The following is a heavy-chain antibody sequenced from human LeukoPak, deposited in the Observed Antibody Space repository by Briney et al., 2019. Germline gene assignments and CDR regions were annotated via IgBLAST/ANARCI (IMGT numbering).Heavy chain of an antibody. CDR1: GGTFSSYA. J-gene: IGHJ6*03. Sequence: SVKVSCKASGGTFSSYAISWVRQAPGQGLEWMGGIIPIFGTANYAQKFQGRVTITTDESTSTAYMEPSSLRSEDTAVYYCARGDIVVVPAAREVYYYYMDVWGKGTTVTVSS. CDR2: IIPIFGTA. D-gene: IGHD2-2*01. V-gene: IGHV1-69*05. CDR3: ARGDIVVVPAAREVYYYYMDV.